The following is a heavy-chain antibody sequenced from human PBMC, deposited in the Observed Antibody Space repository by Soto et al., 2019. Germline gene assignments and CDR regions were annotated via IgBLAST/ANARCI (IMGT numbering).Heavy chain of an antibody. D-gene: IGHD2-2*03. J-gene: IGHJ6*02. CDR1: GGSISSYY. V-gene: IGHV4-59*08. CDR2: IYYTGTT. CDR3: ARLNGYCISTNCHGYYGMDV. Sequence: SETLSLTCTVSGGSISSYYWSWFRQPPGKGLEWIGYIYYTGTTNYYPSLKSRATISVDTSRNQFSLNLSSVTAADTAVYYCARLNGYCISTNCHGYYGMDVWGQGTTVT.